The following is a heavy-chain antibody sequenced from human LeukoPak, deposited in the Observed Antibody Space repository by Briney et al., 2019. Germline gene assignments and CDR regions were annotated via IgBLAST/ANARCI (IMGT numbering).Heavy chain of an antibody. D-gene: IGHD6-19*01. CDR1: GFTFSSFA. Sequence: QPGRSLRLSCAASGFTFSSFAMSWVRQAPGKGLEWVSAISGSGGSTYYADSVKGRFTISRDNSKNTLYLQMNSLRAEDTAVYYCAKDSGRGAVAGYFQHWGQGTLVTVSS. CDR2: ISGSGGST. CDR3: AKDSGRGAVAGYFQH. J-gene: IGHJ1*01. V-gene: IGHV3-23*01.